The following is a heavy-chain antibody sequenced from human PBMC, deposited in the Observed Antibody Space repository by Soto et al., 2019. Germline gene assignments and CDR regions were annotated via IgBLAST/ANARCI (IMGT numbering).Heavy chain of an antibody. V-gene: IGHV1-69*01. CDR2: IIPIFGTT. CDR1: GGTFSTYS. CDR3: SSAPPTRLGRSCYKGSQYYSYHMDV. D-gene: IGHD2-15*01. Sequence: QVQLAQSGAEVRKPGSSVKVSCKASGGTFSTYSLSWVRQAPGQGLEWMGGIIPIFGTTKYAQKFQGRLTLTADESTNTAFLELSSLRSEDSAIYFCSSAPPTRLGRSCYKGSQYYSYHMDVWGQGTTVTVSS. J-gene: IGHJ6*02.